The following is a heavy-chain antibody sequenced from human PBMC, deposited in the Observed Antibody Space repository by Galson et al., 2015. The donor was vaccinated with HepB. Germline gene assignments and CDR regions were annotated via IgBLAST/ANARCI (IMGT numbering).Heavy chain of an antibody. CDR3: AREDSVVPAVLTQFDY. CDR2: TYYRSKWYN. Sequence: CAISGDSVSSNSAAWNWIRQSPSRGLEWLGRTYYRSKWYNEYAVSVRGRIIVNPDTSKNQFSLRLNSVTPEDTAVYYCAREDSVVPAVLTQFDYWGQGTLITVSS. J-gene: IGHJ4*02. V-gene: IGHV6-1*01. D-gene: IGHD2-2*01. CDR1: GDSVSSNSAA.